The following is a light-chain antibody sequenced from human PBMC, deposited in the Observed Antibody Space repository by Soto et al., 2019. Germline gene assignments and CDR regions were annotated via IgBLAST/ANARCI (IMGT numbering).Light chain of an antibody. CDR1: QSVSSY. J-gene: IGKJ5*01. CDR2: DAS. V-gene: IGKV3-11*01. CDR3: QPRSNWPLT. Sequence: EIVLTQSPATLSLSPGERATLSCRASQSVSSYLAWYQQKPGQAPRLLIYDASNRATGIPARFSGSGSGTDFTLTISSLESEDFAVYYCQPRSNWPLTFGQGTRLEIK.